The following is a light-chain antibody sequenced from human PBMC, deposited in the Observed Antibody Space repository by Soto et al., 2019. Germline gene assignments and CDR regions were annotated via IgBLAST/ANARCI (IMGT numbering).Light chain of an antibody. CDR3: TSYTSSNNYV. J-gene: IGLJ1*01. CDR1: SSDFGNYNS. V-gene: IGLV2-14*03. CDR2: DVS. Sequence: QPALTQPASGSGSPGQWITISCTGTSSDFGNYNSVSWYQHHPGKAPKLVIYDVSNRPSGVSNRFSGSKSGNTASLTISGLQAKDEADYYCTSYTSSNNYVFGTGTKVTVL.